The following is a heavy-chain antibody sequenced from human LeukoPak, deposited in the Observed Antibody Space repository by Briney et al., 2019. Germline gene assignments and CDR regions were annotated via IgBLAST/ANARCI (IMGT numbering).Heavy chain of an antibody. V-gene: IGHV5-51*01. CDR3: ARQPGSGSYYSRAIDY. Sequence: GESLKISSETSGYSFTTYWNGCVSQMPGKGLVWMRIIYPGDSSTRYSPSLQGQVTISADKSISTSSLQRSSLNASDTAMYYCARQPGSGSYYSRAIDYWGQGTLVTVSS. CDR1: GYSFTTYW. D-gene: IGHD3-10*01. CDR2: IYPGDSST. J-gene: IGHJ4*02.